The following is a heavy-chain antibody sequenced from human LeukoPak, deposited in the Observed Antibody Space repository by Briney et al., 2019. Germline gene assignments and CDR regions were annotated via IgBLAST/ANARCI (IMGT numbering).Heavy chain of an antibody. J-gene: IGHJ4*02. D-gene: IGHD2-15*01. CDR2: ISAGGGTT. CDR1: GFTFSSYA. V-gene: IGHV3-23*01. CDR3: AKLVAASYFDY. Sequence: GGSLRLSCAASGFTFSSYAMSWVRQAPGKGLEWVSVISAGGGTTHYADSVEGRFTISTDNSKNTLYLQMNSLRAEDTAIYYCAKLVAASYFDYWGQGTLVTVSS.